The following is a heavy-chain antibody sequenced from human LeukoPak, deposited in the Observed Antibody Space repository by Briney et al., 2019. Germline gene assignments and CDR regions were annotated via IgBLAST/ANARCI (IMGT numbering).Heavy chain of an antibody. V-gene: IGHV4-4*02. CDR3: ARNGGHNQEH. Sequence: SETLSLTCDVSGASISRRSWWSWVRQPPGKGLEWIGEFSHSGITNFNPSLKSRVTISVDKSRNQFSLNLISVTAADTAVYFCARNGGHNQEHWGQGTLVTVSS. CDR1: GASISRRSW. D-gene: IGHD1-1*01. J-gene: IGHJ4*02. CDR2: FSHSGIT.